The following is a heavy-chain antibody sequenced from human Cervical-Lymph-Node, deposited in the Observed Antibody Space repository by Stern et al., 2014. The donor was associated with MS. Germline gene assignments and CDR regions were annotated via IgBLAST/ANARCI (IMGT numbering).Heavy chain of an antibody. CDR2: IYYSGIT. CDR1: GGSITSGDYY. V-gene: IGHV4-31*03. Sequence: QLQLHESGPGLVKPSETLSLTCTVSGGSITSGDYYCSWIRQHPGKGLEWIGYIYYSGITYYNPSLKSRFTISLDTSKNQFSLKLSSVTPADTAVYYCARDDGYCSGGTCPNWFDPWGQGTLVTVSS. D-gene: IGHD2-15*01. J-gene: IGHJ5*02. CDR3: ARDDGYCSGGTCPNWFDP.